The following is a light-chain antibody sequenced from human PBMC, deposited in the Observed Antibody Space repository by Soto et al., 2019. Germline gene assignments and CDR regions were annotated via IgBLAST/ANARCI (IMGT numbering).Light chain of an antibody. CDR1: QSISSW. CDR2: KAS. Sequence: DIQMTQSPSTLSASVGDRVTITCRASQSISSWLAWYQQKPGKAPKLLIYKASSVQSGVPSRFSGSGSGTAFTLTISRVLVDDFAHYYCLQYPNYITFGQGTRLEIE. CDR3: LQYPNYIT. J-gene: IGKJ5*01. V-gene: IGKV1-5*03.